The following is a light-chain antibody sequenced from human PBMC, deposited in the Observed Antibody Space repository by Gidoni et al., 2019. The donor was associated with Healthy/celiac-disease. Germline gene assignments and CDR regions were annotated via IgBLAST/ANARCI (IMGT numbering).Light chain of an antibody. CDR3: QQYDNLPIT. Sequence: DIQMTQSPSSLSASVGDRVTITCQESQDSSNYLNWYQQKPGKAPKLLIYDASNLETRVPSRCSGSGSGTDFTFTISSLQPEDIATYYCQQYDNLPITFGQGTRLEIK. J-gene: IGKJ5*01. V-gene: IGKV1-33*01. CDR1: QDSSNY. CDR2: DAS.